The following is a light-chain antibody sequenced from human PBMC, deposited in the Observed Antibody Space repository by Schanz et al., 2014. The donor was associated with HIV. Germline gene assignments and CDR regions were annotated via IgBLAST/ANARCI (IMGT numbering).Light chain of an antibody. CDR1: SSDVGGYNY. J-gene: IGLJ2*01. V-gene: IGLV2-8*01. Sequence: QSALTQPASVSGSPGQSITISCTGTSSDVGGYNYVSWYQQHPGKAPKLMIYEVSKRPSGVPDRFFGSKSGNTASLTVSGLQAEDEADYYCSSYAGSNVAFGGGTKLTVL. CDR2: EVS. CDR3: SSYAGSNVA.